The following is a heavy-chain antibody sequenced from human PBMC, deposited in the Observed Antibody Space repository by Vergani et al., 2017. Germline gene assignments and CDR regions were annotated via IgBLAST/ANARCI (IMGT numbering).Heavy chain of an antibody. Sequence: QVQLQESGPGLVKPPGTLSLTCAVSGGPISDTHWWSWVRQSPGKGLEWIGEIYHSGSTNHNPSLQSRVTISVDKSKSQFSLRLTSVTAADTAVYYCARVGLQLWRTFDIWGQGTMVTVSS. J-gene: IGHJ3*02. V-gene: IGHV4-4*03. D-gene: IGHD5-18*01. CDR1: GGPISDTHW. CDR2: IYHSGST. CDR3: ARVGLQLWRTFDI.